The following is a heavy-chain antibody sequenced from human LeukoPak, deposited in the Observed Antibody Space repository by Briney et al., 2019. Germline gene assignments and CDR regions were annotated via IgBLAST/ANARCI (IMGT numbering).Heavy chain of an antibody. CDR3: AREGPGGYYYGSGSYYRRPFDY. V-gene: IGHV4-4*07. J-gene: IGHJ4*02. CDR2: IYTSGST. D-gene: IGHD3-10*01. Sequence: SETLSLTCTVSGGSISSYYWSWIRQPAGKGLEWIGRIYTSGSTNYNPSLKSRVTMSVDTSKNQFSLKLSSVTAADTAVYYCAREGPGGYYYGSGSYYRRPFDYWGQGTLVTVSS. CDR1: GGSISSYY.